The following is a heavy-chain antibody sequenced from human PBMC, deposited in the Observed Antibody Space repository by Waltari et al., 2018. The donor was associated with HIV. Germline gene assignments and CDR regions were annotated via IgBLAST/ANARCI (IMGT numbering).Heavy chain of an antibody. CDR3: ARASISPRWFGSPGDY. J-gene: IGHJ4*02. V-gene: IGHV1-46*01. D-gene: IGHD3-10*01. Sequence: QVQVVQSGAEVKKPGASVKVSCKASGYTFSSHYMHWVQQAPGQGLEWMGIINPSGGSTSYEQKFQGRVTMTRDTSTSTVYMELSSLRSEDTAVYYCARASISPRWFGSPGDYWGQGTLVTVSS. CDR2: INPSGGST. CDR1: GYTFSSHY.